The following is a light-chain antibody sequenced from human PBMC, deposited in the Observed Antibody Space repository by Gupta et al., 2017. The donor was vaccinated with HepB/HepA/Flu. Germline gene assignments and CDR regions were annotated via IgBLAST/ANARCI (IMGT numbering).Light chain of an antibody. CDR2: AAS. J-gene: IGKJ1*01. CDR1: QSINTY. CDR3: QQSYDSPRT. Sequence: DFQMTQSPSSLSASVGDTVTISCRSTQSINTYLNWYQQKPGKAPNLLIYAASSLQSGVPSRFRGSGSGTDFTLTISSLQPEDFAIYYCQQSYDSPRTFGQGTKVEIK. V-gene: IGKV1-39*01.